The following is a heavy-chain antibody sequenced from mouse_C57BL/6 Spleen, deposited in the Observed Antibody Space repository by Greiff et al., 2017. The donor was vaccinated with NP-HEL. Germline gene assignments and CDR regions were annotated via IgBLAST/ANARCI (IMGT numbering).Heavy chain of an antibody. J-gene: IGHJ2*01. CDR2: IYPGDGDT. D-gene: IGHD2-5*01. CDR1: GYAFSSSW. V-gene: IGHV1-82*01. CDR3: AFYYSNLYYFDY. Sequence: VQLQQSGPELVKPGASVKISCKASGYAFSSSWMNWVKQRPGKGLEWIGRIYPGDGDTNYNGKFKGKATLTADKSSSTAYMQLSSLTSEDSAVYFCAFYYSNLYYFDYWGQGTTLTVSS.